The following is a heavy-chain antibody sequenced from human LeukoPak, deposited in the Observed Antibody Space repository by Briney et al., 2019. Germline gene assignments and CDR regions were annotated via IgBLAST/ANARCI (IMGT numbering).Heavy chain of an antibody. CDR1: GFTFSSYG. Sequence: PGGSLRLSCAASGFTFSSYGMHWVRQAPGKGLEWVAFIRYDGSNKYYADSVKGRFTISRDNSKNTLYLQMNSLRAEDTAVYYCAKVTPLDDAFDIWGQGTMVTVSS. CDR3: AKVTPLDDAFDI. J-gene: IGHJ3*02. CDR2: IRYDGSNK. D-gene: IGHD2-15*01. V-gene: IGHV3-30*02.